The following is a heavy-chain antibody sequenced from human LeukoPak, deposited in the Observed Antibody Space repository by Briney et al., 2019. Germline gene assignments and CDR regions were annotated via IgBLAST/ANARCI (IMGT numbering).Heavy chain of an antibody. CDR1: GGSISSGDYY. V-gene: IGHV4-30-4*01. Sequence: SETLSLTCTVSGGSISSGDYYWSWIRQPPGKGLEWIGYIYYSGSTYYNPSLKSRVTISVDTSKNQFSLKLSSVTAADTAVYYCARSGYCSGGSCLGAFDIWGQGTMVTVSS. CDR3: ARSGYCSGGSCLGAFDI. J-gene: IGHJ3*02. D-gene: IGHD2-15*01. CDR2: IYYSGST.